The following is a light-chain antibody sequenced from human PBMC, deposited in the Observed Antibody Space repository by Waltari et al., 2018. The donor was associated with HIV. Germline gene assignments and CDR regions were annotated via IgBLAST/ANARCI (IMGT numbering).Light chain of an antibody. CDR1: QNIGMH. CDR2: AAS. V-gene: IGKV1-39*01. CDR3: LQTYSLPYT. J-gene: IGKJ2*01. Sequence: DIQMTQSPSSLSASLVDSVTITCRASQNIGMHINWYQHRPGRPPKLLIAAASQLQDGVPSRFSGGGFGTHFTLSIDRPQPEDFTIYFCLQTYSLPYTFGQGTKVEVK.